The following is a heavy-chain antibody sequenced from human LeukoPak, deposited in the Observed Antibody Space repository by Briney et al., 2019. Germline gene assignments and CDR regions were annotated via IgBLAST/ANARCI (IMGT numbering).Heavy chain of an antibody. Sequence: GGSLRLSCAASGFTFSSYSMNWVRQAPGKGLEWVSSISGSGGSTQYADSVQGRFAISRDNSKNTLYLQMNSLRVEDTAMYFCARDPNGDYIGTFDMWGRGTMVSVSS. V-gene: IGHV3-23*01. CDR2: ISGSGGST. CDR1: GFTFSSYS. CDR3: ARDPNGDYIGTFDM. D-gene: IGHD4-17*01. J-gene: IGHJ3*02.